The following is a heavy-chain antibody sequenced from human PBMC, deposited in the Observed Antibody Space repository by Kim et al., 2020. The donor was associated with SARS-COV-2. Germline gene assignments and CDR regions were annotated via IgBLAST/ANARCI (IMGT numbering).Heavy chain of an antibody. Sequence: GGSLRLSCAASGFTFSSYAMSWVRQAPGKGLEWVSAISGSGGSTYYADSVKGRFTISRDNSKNTLYLQMNSLRAEDTAVYYCAKDSGGSGSWRMDVWGQGTTVTVSS. D-gene: IGHD3-10*01. J-gene: IGHJ6*02. V-gene: IGHV3-23*01. CDR1: GFTFSSYA. CDR2: ISGSGGST. CDR3: AKDSGGSGSWRMDV.